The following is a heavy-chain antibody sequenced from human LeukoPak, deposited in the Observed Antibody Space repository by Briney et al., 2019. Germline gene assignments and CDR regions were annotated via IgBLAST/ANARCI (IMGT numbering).Heavy chain of an antibody. V-gene: IGHV3-48*04. D-gene: IGHD1-26*01. CDR1: GFTFSSYS. Sequence: GGSLRLSCAASGFTFSSYSMNWVRQAPGKGLEWVSYISSSSSTIYYADSVKGRFTISRDNAKNSLYLQMNSLRAEDTAVYYCARVGATPFDYWSQGTLVTVSS. J-gene: IGHJ4*02. CDR2: ISSSSSTI. CDR3: ARVGATPFDY.